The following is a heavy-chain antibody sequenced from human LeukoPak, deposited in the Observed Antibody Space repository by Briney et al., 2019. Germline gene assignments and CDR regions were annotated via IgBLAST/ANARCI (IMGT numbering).Heavy chain of an antibody. V-gene: IGHV4-4*02. J-gene: IGHJ3*02. Sequence: SETLSLTCAVSGVSITNTNWWSWVRQPPGKGLEWIGEIYHSGSTNYIPSLKSRVTISVDKSKNQFSLKLTSVTAADTAVYYCAKDGPILTGYPIGSHDAFDIWGQGTMVTVSS. CDR3: AKDGPILTGYPIGSHDAFDI. CDR2: IYHSGST. CDR1: GVSITNTNW. D-gene: IGHD3-9*01.